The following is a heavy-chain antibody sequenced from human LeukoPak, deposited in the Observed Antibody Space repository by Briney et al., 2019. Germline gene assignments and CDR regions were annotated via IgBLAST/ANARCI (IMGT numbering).Heavy chain of an antibody. CDR1: GYTFTSYD. CDR2: MNPNSGNT. J-gene: IGHJ5*02. Sequence: GASVKVSCKASGYTFTSYDINWVRQATGQGLEWMGWMNPNSGNTGYAQKFQGRVTMTRNTSISTAYMELSSLRSEDTAVYYCASIGYDILTGYHNWFDPWGQGTLVTVSS. V-gene: IGHV1-8*01. D-gene: IGHD3-9*01. CDR3: ASIGYDILTGYHNWFDP.